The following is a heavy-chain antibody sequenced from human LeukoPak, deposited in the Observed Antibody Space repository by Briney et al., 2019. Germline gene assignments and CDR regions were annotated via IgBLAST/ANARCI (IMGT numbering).Heavy chain of an antibody. CDR3: ARAPPFIYSSGWYFDY. Sequence: PSETLSLTCAVYGGSLSGYYWSWIRQPPGKGLEWIGYIYYSGSTNYNPSLKSRVTISVDTSKNQFSLKLSSVTAADTAVYYCARAPPFIYSSGWYFDYWGQGTLVTVSS. J-gene: IGHJ4*02. D-gene: IGHD6-19*01. CDR2: IYYSGST. V-gene: IGHV4-59*01. CDR1: GGSLSGYY.